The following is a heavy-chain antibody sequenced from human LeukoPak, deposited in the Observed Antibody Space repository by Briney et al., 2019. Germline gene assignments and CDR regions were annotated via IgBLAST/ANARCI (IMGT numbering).Heavy chain of an antibody. J-gene: IGHJ4*02. D-gene: IGHD5-18*01. CDR3: ARSYTAMALGY. Sequence: PSETLSLTCAVSGGSISSGGYSWSWIRQPPGKGLEWIGYIYHSGSTYYNPSLKSRVTISVDRSKNQFSLKLSSVTAADTAVYYCARSYTAMALGYWGQGTLVTVSS. CDR1: GGSISSGGYS. V-gene: IGHV4-30-2*01. CDR2: IYHSGST.